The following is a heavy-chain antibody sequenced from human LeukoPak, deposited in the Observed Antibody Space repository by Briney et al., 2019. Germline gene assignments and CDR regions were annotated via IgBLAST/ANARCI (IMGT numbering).Heavy chain of an antibody. Sequence: SETLSLTCTVSGDSINRGYWWSWVRQAPGKGLEWIGQIWHSGSTNYNPSLTTRVTISIDKSKNHFSLKLTSATAADTAVYYCATRVYGDSGPFDNWGQGILVAVSS. CDR2: IWHSGST. CDR3: ATRVYGDSGPFDN. CDR1: GDSINRGYW. D-gene: IGHD4-17*01. V-gene: IGHV4-4*02. J-gene: IGHJ4*02.